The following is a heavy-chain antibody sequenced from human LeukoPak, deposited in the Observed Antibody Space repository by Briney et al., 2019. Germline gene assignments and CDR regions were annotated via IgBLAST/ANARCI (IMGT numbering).Heavy chain of an antibody. D-gene: IGHD1-1*01. Sequence: ASVKVSCKASGYTFTSHDINWVRQATGQGLEWMGWMNPNSGNTGYAQKFQGRVTMTRNTSISTAYMELSSLRSEDTAMYYCARGRRTYNWNDGVWYYFGMGVWGQGVTVTVAS. J-gene: IGHJ6*02. CDR2: MNPNSGNT. CDR3: ARGRRTYNWNDGVWYYFGMGV. CDR1: GYTFTSHD. V-gene: IGHV1-8*01.